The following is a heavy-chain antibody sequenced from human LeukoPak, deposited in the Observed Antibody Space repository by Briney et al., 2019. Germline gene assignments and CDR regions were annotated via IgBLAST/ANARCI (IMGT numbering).Heavy chain of an antibody. D-gene: IGHD4-17*01. V-gene: IGHV1-18*04. J-gene: IGHJ4*02. CDR2: ISAYNGNT. CDR1: GYTFTSYG. CDR3: AREWGDYGDYDLLDY. Sequence: ASVKVSCKASGYTFTSYGISWVRQAPGQGLEWMGWISAYNGNTNYAQKLQGRVTMTTDTSTSTAYMELRSLRSDDTAVYYCAREWGDYGDYDLLDYWGQGTLVTVSS.